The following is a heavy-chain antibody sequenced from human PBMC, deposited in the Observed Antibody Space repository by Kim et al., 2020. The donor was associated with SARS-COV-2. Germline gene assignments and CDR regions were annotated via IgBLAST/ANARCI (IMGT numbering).Heavy chain of an antibody. CDR2: ISYDGSNK. CDR1: GFTFSSYA. CDR3: ARSIAVAGPGGTWFDP. J-gene: IGHJ5*02. V-gene: IGHV3-30-3*01. Sequence: GGSLRLSCAASGFTFSSYAMHWVRQAPGKGLEWVAVISYDGSNKYYADSVKGRFTISRDNSKNTLYLQMNSLRAEDTAVYYCARSIAVAGPGGTWFDPWGQGTRVTVSS. D-gene: IGHD6-19*01.